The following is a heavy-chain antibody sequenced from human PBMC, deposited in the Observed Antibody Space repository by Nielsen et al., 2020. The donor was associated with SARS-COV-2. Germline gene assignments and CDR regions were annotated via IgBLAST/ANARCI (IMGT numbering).Heavy chain of an antibody. D-gene: IGHD1-14*01. CDR1: GGSFSGYY. CDR2: INHSGST. V-gene: IGHV4-34*01. Sequence: GSLRLSCAVYGGSFSGYYWSWIRQPPGKGLEWIGEINHSGSTNYNPSLKSRVTISVDTSKNQFSLKLSSVTAADTAVYYCARGHRVYDYWGQGTLVTVFS. J-gene: IGHJ4*02. CDR3: ARGHRVYDY.